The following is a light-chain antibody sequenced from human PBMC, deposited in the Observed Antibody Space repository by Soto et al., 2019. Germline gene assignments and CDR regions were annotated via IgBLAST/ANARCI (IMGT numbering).Light chain of an antibody. CDR3: TSFTSSSTQV. Sequence: QSVLTQPASVSGSPGQSITISCTGTSGDVDAFDYVSWYQQHPGKAPKLMIFEVSDRPSGVSDRFSGSKSGSTASLTISGLQAEDVADYFCTSFTSSSTQVFGTGTKVTVL. CDR1: SGDVDAFDY. J-gene: IGLJ1*01. CDR2: EVS. V-gene: IGLV2-14*01.